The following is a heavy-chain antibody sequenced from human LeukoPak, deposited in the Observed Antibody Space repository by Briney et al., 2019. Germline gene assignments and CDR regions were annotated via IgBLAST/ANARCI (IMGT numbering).Heavy chain of an antibody. CDR2: ISDSGSST. V-gene: IGHV3-23*01. Sequence: GGSLRLSCAASGFTFSRFAMSWVGQGPGKGLEWVSAISDSGSSTYYPDSVKGRFTISRDNPNKTLSLQMNSLSAEDTALYYCAKALAVYCDSTSGQHYFDYWGQGTLVTVSS. D-gene: IGHD2-2*01. CDR1: GFTFSRFA. CDR3: AKALAVYCDSTSGQHYFDY. J-gene: IGHJ4*02.